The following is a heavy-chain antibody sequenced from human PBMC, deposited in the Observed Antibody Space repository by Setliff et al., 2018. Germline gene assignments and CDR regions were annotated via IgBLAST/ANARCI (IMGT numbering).Heavy chain of an antibody. D-gene: IGHD3-3*01. V-gene: IGHV4-61*09. CDR2: IYTSWST. CDR1: GDSISSRRNY. Sequence: SYTLSLTCTVSGDSISSRRNYWSWFRQPAGKELEWIGQIYTSWSTNYNPSLKSRVTISLDTSKNQFSLSLTSVTAEDTAVYYCAKMSGFQYIDVWDKGTTVTVSS. CDR3: AKMSGFQYIDV. J-gene: IGHJ6*03.